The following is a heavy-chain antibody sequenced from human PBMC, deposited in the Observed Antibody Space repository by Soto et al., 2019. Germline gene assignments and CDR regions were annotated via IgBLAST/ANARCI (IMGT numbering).Heavy chain of an antibody. J-gene: IGHJ4*02. CDR1: GFTFSSYA. Sequence: HPGGSLRLSCAASGFTFSSYAMHWVRQAPGKGLEYVSAISSNGGSTYYANSVKGRFTISRDNSKNTLYLQMGSLRAEDMAVYYCARELRLSGSRYFDYWGQGTLVTVSS. V-gene: IGHV3-64*01. CDR2: ISSNGGST. D-gene: IGHD1-26*01. CDR3: ARELRLSGSRYFDY.